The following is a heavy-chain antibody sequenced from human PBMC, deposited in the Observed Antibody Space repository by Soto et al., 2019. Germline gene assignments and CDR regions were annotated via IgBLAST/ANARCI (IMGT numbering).Heavy chain of an antibody. V-gene: IGHV3-23*01. CDR2: ISGSGGST. CDR1: GFTFSSYA. Sequence: EVQLLESGGGLVQPGGSLRLSCAASGFTFSSYAMSWVRQAPGKGLEWVSAISGSGGSTYYADSVKGRFTISRDNSKNTLYLQMSSLRAEDTAVYYCAKDLLLMTTVTEVNYWGQGTLVTVSS. J-gene: IGHJ4*02. D-gene: IGHD4-17*01. CDR3: AKDLLLMTTVTEVNY.